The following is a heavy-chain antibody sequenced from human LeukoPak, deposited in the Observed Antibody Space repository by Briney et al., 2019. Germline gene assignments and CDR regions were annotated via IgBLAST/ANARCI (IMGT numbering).Heavy chain of an antibody. Sequence: TGGSLRLSCAASGFTFSSYEMKWVRQAPGKGLEWVAVISYDGSNKYYADSVKGRFTISRDNSKNPLYLQMNSLRAEDTAVYYCARAALIVGATTVNWFDPWGQGTLVTVSS. CDR1: GFTFSSYE. J-gene: IGHJ5*02. CDR2: ISYDGSNK. V-gene: IGHV3-30*04. D-gene: IGHD1-26*01. CDR3: ARAALIVGATTVNWFDP.